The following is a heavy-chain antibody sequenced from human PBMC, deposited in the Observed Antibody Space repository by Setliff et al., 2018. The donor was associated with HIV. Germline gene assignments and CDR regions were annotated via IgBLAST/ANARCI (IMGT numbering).Heavy chain of an antibody. D-gene: IGHD3-16*01. V-gene: IGHV3-30*04. Sequence: GGSLRLSCAASGFTFSNYAMHWVRQAPGKGLECVSLMSYDGSNIYYADSVKGRFTISRDNSKNTLYLQMNSLRVEDTATYYSARDAKGGIDYWGQGTLVTVSS. CDR2: MSYDGSNI. CDR1: GFTFSNYA. CDR3: ARDAKGGIDY. J-gene: IGHJ4*02.